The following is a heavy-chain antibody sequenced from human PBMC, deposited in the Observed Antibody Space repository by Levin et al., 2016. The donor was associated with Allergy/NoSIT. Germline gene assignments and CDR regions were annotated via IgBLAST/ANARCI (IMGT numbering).Heavy chain of an antibody. CDR1: GFTFSSYS. D-gene: IGHD3-9*01. CDR2: ISSSSSYI. CDR3: ARSPMTGYRWSAFDI. V-gene: IGHV3-21*01. J-gene: IGHJ3*02. Sequence: GESLKISCAASGFTFSSYSMNWVRQAPGKGLEWVSSISSSSSYIYYADSVKGRFTISRDNAKNSLYLQMNSLRAEDTAVYYCARSPMTGYRWSAFDIWGQGTMVTVSS.